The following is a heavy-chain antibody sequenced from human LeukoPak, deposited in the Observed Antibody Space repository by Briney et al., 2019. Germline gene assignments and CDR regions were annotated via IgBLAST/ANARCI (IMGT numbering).Heavy chain of an antibody. CDR1: GGSISSYY. V-gene: IGHV4-4*07. J-gene: IGHJ4*02. Sequence: SETLSLTCTVSGGSISSYYWSWIRQPAGKGLEWIGRIYTSGSTNYNPSLKSRVTMSVDTSKNQFSLKLSSVTAADTAVYYCARHLMYYDFWSGYWGFDYWGQGTLVTVSS. D-gene: IGHD3-3*01. CDR2: IYTSGST. CDR3: ARHLMYYDFWSGYWGFDY.